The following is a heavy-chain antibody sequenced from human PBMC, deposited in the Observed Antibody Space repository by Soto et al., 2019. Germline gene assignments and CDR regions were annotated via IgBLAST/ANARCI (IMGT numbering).Heavy chain of an antibody. V-gene: IGHV5-10-1*01. J-gene: IGHJ4*02. CDR3: ARHRRQWLARDPPSAFDY. CDR2: IDPSDSYT. CDR1: GYSFTSYW. Sequence: PGESLKISCKGSGYSFTSYWISWVRQMPGKGLEWMGRIDPSDSYTNYSPSFQGHVTISADKSISTAYLQWSSLKASDTAMYYFARHRRQWLARDPPSAFDYWGQGALVTVSS. D-gene: IGHD6-19*01.